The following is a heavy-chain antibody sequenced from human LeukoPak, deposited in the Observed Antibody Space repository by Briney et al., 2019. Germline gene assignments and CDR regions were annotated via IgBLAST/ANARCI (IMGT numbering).Heavy chain of an antibody. Sequence: SESLSLTCTVSGGSISSYYWSGIRQPPGKGREWRGYIYYSGRTNHNPSLKSRVTISVDTSKNQFSLKLSSATAADTAVYYCARELLWFGNDAFDIWGQGTMVTVSS. CDR2: IYYSGRT. CDR1: GGSISSYY. V-gene: IGHV4-59*08. D-gene: IGHD3-10*01. J-gene: IGHJ3*02. CDR3: ARELLWFGNDAFDI.